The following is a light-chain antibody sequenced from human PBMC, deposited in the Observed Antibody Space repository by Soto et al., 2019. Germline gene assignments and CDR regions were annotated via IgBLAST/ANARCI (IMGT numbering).Light chain of an antibody. Sequence: EIVLTQTPATLSLSPGERATLSCGASQSVSSGYIAWYQQKPGLAPRLLIFDASRRATGIPDRFSGSGSGTDFTLTVSRLEPEDFAVYSWQRYGTSPQTFGQGTKVEVK. J-gene: IGKJ1*01. CDR3: QRYGTSPQT. CDR1: QSVSSGY. V-gene: IGKV3D-20*01. CDR2: DAS.